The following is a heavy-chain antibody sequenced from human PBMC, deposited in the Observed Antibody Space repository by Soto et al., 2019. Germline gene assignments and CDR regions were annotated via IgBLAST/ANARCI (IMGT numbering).Heavy chain of an antibody. CDR2: VHHGGNT. D-gene: IGHD4-4*01. CDR1: GVSISSSKW. CDR3: ARDGDGRMTTNPYYYNGMDV. Sequence: QMQLQESGPGLVRPSGTLSLTCAVSGVSISSSKWWSWVRQPPGKGLEWIGDVHHGGNTNYSPSLESRVSISIDTSNYQFSLKLSSVTAADTAVYYCARDGDGRMTTNPYYYNGMDVWGPGTTVTVSS. V-gene: IGHV4-4*02. J-gene: IGHJ6*02.